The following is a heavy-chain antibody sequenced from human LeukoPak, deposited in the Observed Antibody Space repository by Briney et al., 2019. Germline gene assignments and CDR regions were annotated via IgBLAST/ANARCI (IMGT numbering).Heavy chain of an antibody. V-gene: IGHV1-46*01. D-gene: IGHD3-10*01. CDR3: ARAGGGGSGSYYRYYYYYMDV. CDR2: INPSGGST. CDR1: GYTFSTYY. J-gene: IGHJ6*03. Sequence: ASVKVSCKASGYTFSTYYMHWVRQAPGQGLEWMGIINPSGGSTSYAQKFQGRVTMTRNTSISTAYMELSSLRSEDTAVYYCARAGGGGSGSYYRYYYYYMDVWGKGTTVTISS.